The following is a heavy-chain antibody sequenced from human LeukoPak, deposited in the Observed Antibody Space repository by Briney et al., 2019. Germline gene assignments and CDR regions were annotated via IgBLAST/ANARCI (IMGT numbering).Heavy chain of an antibody. CDR1: GYTFTGYY. Sequence: EASVKVSCKASGYTFTGYYMHWVRQAPGQGLEWMGWINPNSGGTNYAQKFQGKVTMTRDTSISTAYMELSRLRSDDTAVYYCARDPLTGYYDYWGQGTLVTVSS. CDR3: ARDPLTGYYDY. V-gene: IGHV1-2*02. CDR2: INPNSGGT. D-gene: IGHD3-9*01. J-gene: IGHJ4*02.